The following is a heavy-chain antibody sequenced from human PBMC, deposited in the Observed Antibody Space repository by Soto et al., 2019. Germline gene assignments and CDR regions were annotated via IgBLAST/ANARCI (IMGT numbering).Heavy chain of an antibody. CDR1: GGSISRYY. V-gene: IGHV4-59*01. J-gene: IGHJ6*02. Sequence: PSESLSLTCTVSGGSISRYYWSCIRQPPWKGLEWIGYGYYSGSTTYKPSLKSRVTIPVDTSKNQFSLKLSSVTAADTAVYYRARESRITMVRGVYYSYGMNAWGQGTTGTVSS. CDR2: GYYSGST. D-gene: IGHD3-10*01. CDR3: ARESRITMVRGVYYSYGMNA.